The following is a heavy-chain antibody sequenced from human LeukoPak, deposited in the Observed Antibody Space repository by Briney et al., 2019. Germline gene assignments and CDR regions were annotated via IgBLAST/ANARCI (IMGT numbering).Heavy chain of an antibody. J-gene: IGHJ2*01. Sequence: PSETLSLTCAVSGYSISSSNWWGWIRQPPGKGLEWIGYIYYSGSTNYNPSLKGRVTMSVDTSKNQFSLKLTSVTAADTAVYYCARGILAKGYFDLWGRDTLVTVSS. D-gene: IGHD3-3*01. CDR1: GYSISSSNW. CDR3: ARGILAKGYFDL. CDR2: IYYSGST. V-gene: IGHV4-28*03.